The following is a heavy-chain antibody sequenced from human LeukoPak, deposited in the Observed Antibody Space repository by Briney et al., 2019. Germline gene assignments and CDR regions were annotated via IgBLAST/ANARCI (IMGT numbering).Heavy chain of an antibody. Sequence: SVKVSCKASGGTFSTYAISWVRQAPGQGLEWMGGIIPIFGTASYAQKFQGRVTITTDESTSTAYMELSSLRSEDTAVYYCARDFIRYSSSWNWFDPWGQGTLVTVSS. D-gene: IGHD6-13*01. J-gene: IGHJ5*02. CDR2: IIPIFGTA. CDR3: ARDFIRYSSSWNWFDP. CDR1: GGTFSTYA. V-gene: IGHV1-69*05.